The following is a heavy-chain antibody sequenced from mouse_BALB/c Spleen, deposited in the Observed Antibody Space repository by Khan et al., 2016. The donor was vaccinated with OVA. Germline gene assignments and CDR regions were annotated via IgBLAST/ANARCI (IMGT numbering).Heavy chain of an antibody. V-gene: IGHV5-6-2*01. CDR2: IKSNGGNI. CDR3: ARQYGYDGEFAY. J-gene: IGHJ3*01. D-gene: IGHD2-2*01. CDR1: GFTFSSYY. Sequence: EVQGVESGGGLVKLGGSLKLSCAASGFTFSSYYMSWVRQTPEKRLELVAAIKSNGGNIYYSDTVKGRFTISRDNANNTLYLQMSSLKSEDTALYYCARQYGYDGEFAYWGQGTLVTVSA.